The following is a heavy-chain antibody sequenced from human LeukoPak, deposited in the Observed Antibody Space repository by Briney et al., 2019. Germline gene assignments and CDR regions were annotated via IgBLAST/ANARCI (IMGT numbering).Heavy chain of an antibody. CDR3: ARGGPGEGWFDP. Sequence: PSETLSLTCTVSGGSISSYYWSWIRQPPGKGLEWIGYIYSSGSTNYNPSLKSRVSISVDTSKNQFSLKLSPVTAADTAVYYCARGGPGEGWFDPWGQGTLVTVSS. D-gene: IGHD3-16*01. CDR2: IYSSGST. V-gene: IGHV4-59*01. CDR1: GGSISSYY. J-gene: IGHJ5*02.